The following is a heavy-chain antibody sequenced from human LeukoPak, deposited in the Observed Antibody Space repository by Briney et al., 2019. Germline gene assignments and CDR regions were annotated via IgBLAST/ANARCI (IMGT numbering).Heavy chain of an antibody. CDR2: INPNSGGT. Sequence: ASVKVSCKASGYTFTGYYMHWVRQAPGQGLEWMGWINPNSGGTNYAQKFQGRVTMTRDTSISTAYMELSRLRSDDTAVYYCARAAYYYDSGGYYFPNWFDPWGQGTLVTVSS. CDR1: GYTFTGYY. V-gene: IGHV1-2*02. CDR3: ARAAYYYDSGGYYFPNWFDP. J-gene: IGHJ5*02. D-gene: IGHD3-22*01.